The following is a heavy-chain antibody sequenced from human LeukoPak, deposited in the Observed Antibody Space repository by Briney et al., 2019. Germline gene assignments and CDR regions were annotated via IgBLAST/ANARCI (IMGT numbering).Heavy chain of an antibody. V-gene: IGHV4-39*01. D-gene: IGHD3-22*01. J-gene: IGHJ4*02. CDR2: IYYSGST. CDR3: ASSPPYYYDSSGYNLFDY. CDR1: GGSISSSSYY. Sequence: SETLSLTCTVSGGSISSSSYYWGWIRQPPGKGLEWIGSIYYSGSTYYNPSLKSRVTISVDTSKNQFSLRLSSVTAADTAVYYCASSPPYYYDSSGYNLFDYWGQGTLVTVSS.